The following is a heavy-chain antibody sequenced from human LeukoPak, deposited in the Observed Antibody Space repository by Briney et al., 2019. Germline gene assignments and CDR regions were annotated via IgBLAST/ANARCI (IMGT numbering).Heavy chain of an antibody. V-gene: IGHV3-23*01. CDR2: ISGSGDNT. D-gene: IGHD6-6*01. CDR1: GFTFSSYA. CDR3: AKWKYSNSGIDDY. Sequence: GGSLRLSCATSGFTFSSYAMSWVRQVPGKGLEWVSVISGSGDNTYYADSVKGRFTISRDNSKNMLYLQMNSLRAEDTAVYYCAKWKYSNSGIDDYWGQGTLVTVSS. J-gene: IGHJ4*02.